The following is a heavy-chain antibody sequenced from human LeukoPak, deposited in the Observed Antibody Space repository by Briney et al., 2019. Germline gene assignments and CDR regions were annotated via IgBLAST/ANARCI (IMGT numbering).Heavy chain of an antibody. D-gene: IGHD6-19*01. CDR3: AKALSSSGWNGDDY. CDR1: GFTFSTYA. V-gene: IGHV3-23*01. CDR2: ISDSGGST. J-gene: IGHJ4*02. Sequence: GGSLRLSCAASGFTFSTYAMNWVRQAPGKGLEWVSTISDSGGSTYYAGSVKGRFAISRDNSKNTVHLQTNSLRAEDTAVYFCAKALSSSGWNGDDYWGQGTLVTVSS.